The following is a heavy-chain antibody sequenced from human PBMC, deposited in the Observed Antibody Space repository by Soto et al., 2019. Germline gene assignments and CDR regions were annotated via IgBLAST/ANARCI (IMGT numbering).Heavy chain of an antibody. CDR2: TSSNEGTK. J-gene: IGHJ4*02. D-gene: IGHD1-1*01. V-gene: IGHV3-30-3*01. CDR1: GFTFSSYS. Sequence: PRRSLRLSCATSGFTFSSYSMHWLRQAPGKGLEWVAATSSNEGTKLYADSVKGRFTISRDNSKNTLYLQMSSLRREDTAVYYWAREVVTTQWYLANWGQGILVTVSS. CDR3: AREVVTTQWYLAN.